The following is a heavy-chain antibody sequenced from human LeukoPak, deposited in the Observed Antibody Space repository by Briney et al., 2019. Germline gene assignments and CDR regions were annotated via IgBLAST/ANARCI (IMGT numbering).Heavy chain of an antibody. CDR3: ARRAGAYSHPYDY. Sequence: GGSLRLSCTASGFTFSGAWMTWVRQAPGKGLEWVSFIYSDNTHYSYSVKGRFTISRDNSKNTLYLQMNSLRAEDTAVYYCARRAGAYSHPYDYWGQGTLVTVSS. CDR1: GFTFSGAW. CDR2: IYSDNT. J-gene: IGHJ4*02. V-gene: IGHV3-53*01. D-gene: IGHD4/OR15-4a*01.